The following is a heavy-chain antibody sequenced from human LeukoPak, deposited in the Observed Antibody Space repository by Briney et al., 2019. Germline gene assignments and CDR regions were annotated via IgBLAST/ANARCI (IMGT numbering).Heavy chain of an antibody. Sequence: SETLSLTCAVYGGFFSGYYWSWIRQPPGKGLEWIGEIYHSGSTNYNPSLKSRVTISVDTSKNQFSLKLSSVTAADTAVYHCARARGTGPTRRYFDYWGQGTLVAVSS. CDR2: IYHSGST. V-gene: IGHV4-34*01. CDR3: ARARGTGPTRRYFDY. J-gene: IGHJ4*02. CDR1: GGFFSGYY. D-gene: IGHD3/OR15-3a*01.